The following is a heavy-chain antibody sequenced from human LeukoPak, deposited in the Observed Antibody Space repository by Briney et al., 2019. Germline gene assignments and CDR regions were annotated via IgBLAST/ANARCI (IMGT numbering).Heavy chain of an antibody. D-gene: IGHD1-1*01. CDR1: AFTFSSFA. J-gene: IGHJ4*02. CDR2: LSGSDGTT. Sequence: GGSLTLSCAASAFTFSSFAMSWVRQAPGKGLEWVSALSGSDGTTYYADSVKGRFTISRDNSKYTLSLQMNSLRAEDTAVYYCAKFDNWKYGHHDYWGQGTLVTVSS. V-gene: IGHV3-23*01. CDR3: AKFDNWKYGHHDY.